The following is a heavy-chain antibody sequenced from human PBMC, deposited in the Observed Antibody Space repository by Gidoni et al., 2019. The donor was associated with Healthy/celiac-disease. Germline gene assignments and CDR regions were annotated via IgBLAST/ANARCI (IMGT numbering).Heavy chain of an antibody. Sequence: QVQLVQSGAEVKKPGSSVKVSCKASGGTFSSYAISWVRQAPGQGLEWMGGIIPIFGTANYAQKFQGRVTITADESTSTAYMELSSLRSEDTAVYYCARDGMLGYCSGGSCYSSDGMDVWGQGTTVTVSS. CDR2: IIPIFGTA. D-gene: IGHD2-15*01. CDR1: GGTFSSYA. V-gene: IGHV1-69*01. J-gene: IGHJ6*02. CDR3: ARDGMLGYCSGGSCYSSDGMDV.